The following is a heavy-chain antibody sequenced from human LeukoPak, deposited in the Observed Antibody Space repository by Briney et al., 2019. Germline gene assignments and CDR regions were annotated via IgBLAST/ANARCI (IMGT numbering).Heavy chain of an antibody. CDR2: ISSGGSTI. D-gene: IGHD3-10*01. J-gene: IGHJ4*02. CDR3: ASTTYYYGSGSYLGY. CDR1: GFTFSSYE. Sequence: GGSLRLPCAASGFTFSSYEMNWVRQAPGKGLEWVSYISSGGSTIYYADSVKGRFTISRDNAKNSLYLQMNSLRAEDTAVYYCASTTYYYGSGSYLGYWGQGTLVTVSS. V-gene: IGHV3-48*03.